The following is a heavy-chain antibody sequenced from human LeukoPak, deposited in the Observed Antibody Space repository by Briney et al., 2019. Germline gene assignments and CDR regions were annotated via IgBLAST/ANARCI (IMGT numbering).Heavy chain of an antibody. V-gene: IGHV3-30-3*01. CDR1: GFTFSSYA. J-gene: IGHJ4*02. D-gene: IGHD6-19*01. CDR3: ARDPGYSSGWYLGY. Sequence: GGSLRLSCAASGFTFSSYAMHWVRQAPGKGLEWVAVISYDGSNKYYADSVKGRCTISRDNSKNTLYLQMNSLRAEDTAVYYCARDPGYSSGWYLGYWGQGTLVTVSS. CDR2: ISYDGSNK.